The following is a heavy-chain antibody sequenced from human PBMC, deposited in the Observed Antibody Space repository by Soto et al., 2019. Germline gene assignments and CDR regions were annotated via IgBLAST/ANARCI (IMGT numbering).Heavy chain of an antibody. V-gene: IGHV4-31*03. D-gene: IGHD2-15*01. CDR1: GGSINSGGYH. J-gene: IGHJ4*02. CDR2: IYYRGST. Sequence: PSETLSLTCTVSGGSINSGGYHWSWIRQHPGKGLEWIGYIYYRGSTYYNPSLKSRVSISVHTSKNQFSLKLNSVTAADTAVYYCARVCSGGSCYAHFDSWGQGTLVT. CDR3: ARVCSGGSCYAHFDS.